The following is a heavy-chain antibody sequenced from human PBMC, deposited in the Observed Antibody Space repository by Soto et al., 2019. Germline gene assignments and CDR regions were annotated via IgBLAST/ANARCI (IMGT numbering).Heavy chain of an antibody. J-gene: IGHJ4*02. CDR1: GGSISSYY. V-gene: IGHV4-59*01. CDR3: AGEPDIYCSGGSCYPYFDY. D-gene: IGHD2-15*01. Sequence: PSETLPLSCAVCGGSISSYYWSWIRQPPGKGLEWIGYICYSGSTKYNPSLKSRVTISVDTSKNQFSLKLSSVTAADTAVYYCAGEPDIYCSGGSCYPYFDYWRQGTLVTVSS. CDR2: ICYSGST.